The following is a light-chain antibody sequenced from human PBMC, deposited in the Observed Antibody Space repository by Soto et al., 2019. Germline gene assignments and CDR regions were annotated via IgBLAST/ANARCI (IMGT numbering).Light chain of an antibody. CDR3: AAWDDSLNGCV. CDR1: SSNIGSNT. CDR2: SNN. Sequence: QSVLTQPPSASGTPGQRVTISCSGSSSNIGSNTVNWYQQLPGTAPKLLISSNNQRPSGVPDRFSGSKSGTSASLAISGLQSDDEADYYCAAWDDSLNGCVFGGGTKLTVL. J-gene: IGLJ3*02. V-gene: IGLV1-44*01.